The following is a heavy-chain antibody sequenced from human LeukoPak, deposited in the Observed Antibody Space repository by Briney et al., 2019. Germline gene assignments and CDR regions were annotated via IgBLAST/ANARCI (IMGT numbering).Heavy chain of an antibody. CDR1: GSTFSTYW. J-gene: IGHJ4*02. CDR2: INSDGTAT. CDR3: GRISEADSD. V-gene: IGHV3-74*01. Sequence: GGSLRLSCAVSGSTFSTYWMHWVRHAPGKGLVWVSRINSDGTATHYADSVQARFIISRDNAKNTLYLQMNSLRVEDTAVYYCGRISEADSDWGQGALVTVSS. D-gene: IGHD3-3*02.